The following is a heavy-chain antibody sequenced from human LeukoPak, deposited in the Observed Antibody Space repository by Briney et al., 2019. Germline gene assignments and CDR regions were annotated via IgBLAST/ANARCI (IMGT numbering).Heavy chain of an antibody. J-gene: IGHJ4*02. D-gene: IGHD4-23*01. Sequence: GGSLRLSCAASGFTFSSYWMHRVRQAPGKGLVWVSRIKSDGSSASYADSVKGRFTISRDNAKNTLYLQMNSLRAEDTAVYYRARDLRTPSDTNIAIDYWGQGTLVTVSS. V-gene: IGHV3-74*01. CDR3: ARDLRTPSDTNIAIDY. CDR1: GFTFSSYW. CDR2: IKSDGSSA.